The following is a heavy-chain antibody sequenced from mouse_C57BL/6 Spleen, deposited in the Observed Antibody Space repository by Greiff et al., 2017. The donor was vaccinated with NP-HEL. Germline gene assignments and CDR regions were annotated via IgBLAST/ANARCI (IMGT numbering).Heavy chain of an antibody. V-gene: IGHV1-54*01. CDR2: INAGSGGT. CDR3: ARHNGSRNYNAMDY. Sequence: QVQLKESGAELVRPGTSVKVSCTASGYAFTNYLIEWVQQRPGQGLEWIGVINAGSGGTNYNEKVKGKVTLTADKSSSNPYMQLSSLTSEDSAVYICARHNGSRNYNAMDYWGQGTSVTVSS. D-gene: IGHD1-1*01. CDR1: GYAFTNYL. J-gene: IGHJ4*01.